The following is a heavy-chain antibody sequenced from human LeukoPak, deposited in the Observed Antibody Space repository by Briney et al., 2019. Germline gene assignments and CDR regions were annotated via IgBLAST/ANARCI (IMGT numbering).Heavy chain of an antibody. J-gene: IGHJ5*02. V-gene: IGHV1-18*01. D-gene: IGHD6-13*01. CDR3: ARGAAGASAENWLDP. CDR2: INSYNGDT. Sequence: ASVHVSCTASGYTFTSYGIMWVRHAPGPGHEWMGWINSYNGDTNYAQNLPGRVTMTTDTSTSTAYMELKRQRSDDTAVYYCARGAAGASAENWLDPWGQGTLVTVSS. CDR1: GYTFTSYG.